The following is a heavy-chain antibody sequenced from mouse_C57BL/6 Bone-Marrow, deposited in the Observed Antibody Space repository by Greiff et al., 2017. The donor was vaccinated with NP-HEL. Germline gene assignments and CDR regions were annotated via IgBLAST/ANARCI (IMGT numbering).Heavy chain of an antibody. Sequence: VQLQQPGADLVRPGSSVKLSCKASGYTFPSYWMHWVSQRPKQGLEWIGNIDPSDSETHYTQNFKDKATLTGDNSSSTAYMQLSSLTSEDSAVDYCARSPCEDPWCAYWGQGTLVTVSA. J-gene: IGHJ3*01. CDR3: ARSPCEDPWCAY. CDR1: GYTFPSYW. V-gene: IGHV1-52*01. CDR2: IDPSDSET.